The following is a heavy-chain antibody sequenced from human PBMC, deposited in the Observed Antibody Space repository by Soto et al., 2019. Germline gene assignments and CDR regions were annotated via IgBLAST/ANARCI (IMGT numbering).Heavy chain of an antibody. CDR1: GFTFSSYG. J-gene: IGHJ6*02. CDR3: ARARLVYAVGDSYYYYGMDV. V-gene: IGHV3-33*01. Sequence: VQLVESGGGVVQPGRSLRLSCAASGFTFSSYGMHWVRQAPGKGLEWVAVIWYDGRNKYYADSVKGRFTISRDNSKNTLYLQMNSLRAEDTAVYYCARARLVYAVGDSYYYYGMDVWGQGTTVTVSS. D-gene: IGHD2-8*01. CDR2: IWYDGRNK.